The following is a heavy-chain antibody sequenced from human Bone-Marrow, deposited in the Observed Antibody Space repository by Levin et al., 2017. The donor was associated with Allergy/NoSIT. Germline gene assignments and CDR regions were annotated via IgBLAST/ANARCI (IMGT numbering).Heavy chain of an antibody. CDR1: GFTFSSYA. J-gene: IGHJ4*02. V-gene: IGHV3-23*01. CDR2: ISGSGGST. Sequence: GGSLRLSCAASGFTFSSYAMSWVRQAPGKGLEWVSAISGSGGSTYYADSVKGRFTISRDNSKNTLYLQMNSLRAEDTAVYYCAKDWGYYYDGETKVGFFDYWGQGTLVTVSS. CDR3: AKDWGYYYDGETKVGFFDY. D-gene: IGHD3-22*01.